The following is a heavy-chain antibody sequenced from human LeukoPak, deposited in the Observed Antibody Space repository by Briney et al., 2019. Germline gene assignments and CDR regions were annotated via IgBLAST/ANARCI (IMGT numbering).Heavy chain of an antibody. V-gene: IGHV3-23*01. CDR2: IGGSDGTT. CDR1: GFTFSSYA. J-gene: IGHJ4*02. CDR3: AKETDFGDYHFGY. Sequence: PGGSLRLSCAASGFTFSSYAMSWVRQAPGKGLEWVSAIGGSDGTTHYADSVKGRFTISRDNSKNTLYLQMNSLRAEDTAIYYCAKETDFGDYHFGYWGQGTLVTVSS. D-gene: IGHD4-17*01.